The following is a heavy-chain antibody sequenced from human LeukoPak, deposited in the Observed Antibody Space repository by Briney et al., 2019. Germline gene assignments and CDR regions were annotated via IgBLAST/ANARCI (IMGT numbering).Heavy chain of an antibody. CDR2: IYYSGST. Sequence: SETLSLTCTVSGGSISTYYWSWIRQPPGKGLEWIGYIYYSGSTNSNPSLTSRVTMSVDTSKHHLSLKLRSVTAADTAVYYCARVGTMVREGYYFDYWGQGTLVTVSS. CDR3: ARVGTMVREGYYFDY. V-gene: IGHV4-59*01. J-gene: IGHJ4*02. D-gene: IGHD3-10*01. CDR1: GGSISTYY.